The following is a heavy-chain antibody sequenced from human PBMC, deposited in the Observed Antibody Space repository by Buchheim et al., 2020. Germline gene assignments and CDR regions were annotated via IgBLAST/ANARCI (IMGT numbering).Heavy chain of an antibody. V-gene: IGHV4-34*01. CDR2: INHSGST. Sequence: QVQLQQWGAGLLKPSETLSLTCAVYGGSFSGYYWSWIRQPPGKGLEWIGEINHSGSTNYNPSLKSRVTISVDTSKNQFPLKLSSVTAADTAVYYCARGLVLDWNDVWSFDPWGQGTL. D-gene: IGHD1-1*01. CDR3: ARGLVLDWNDVWSFDP. J-gene: IGHJ5*02. CDR1: GGSFSGYY.